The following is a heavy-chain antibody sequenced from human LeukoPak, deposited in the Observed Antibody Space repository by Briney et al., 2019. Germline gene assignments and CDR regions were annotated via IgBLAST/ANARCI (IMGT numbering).Heavy chain of an antibody. J-gene: IGHJ6*02. CDR2: IYSGGST. Sequence: GGSLRLSCAASGFTFSSYAMSWVRQAPGKGLEWVSVIYSGGSTYYADSVKGRFTISRDNSKNTLYLQMNSLRAEDTAVYYCAREVRARDLYYYYAMDVWGQGTTVTVSS. CDR1: GFTFSSYA. CDR3: AREVRARDLYYYYAMDV. V-gene: IGHV3-66*01. D-gene: IGHD2-2*01.